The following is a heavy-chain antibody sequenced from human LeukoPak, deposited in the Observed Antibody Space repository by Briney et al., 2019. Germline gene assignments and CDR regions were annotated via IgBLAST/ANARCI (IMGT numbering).Heavy chain of an antibody. J-gene: IGHJ4*02. D-gene: IGHD1-26*01. Sequence: ASVKVSCKASGYTFTGYYMHWVRQAPGQGLEWMGWINPNSGGTNYAQKFQGRVTMTGDTSISTAYMELSRLRSDDTAVYYCARVRWELHPPDYWGQGTLVTVSS. CDR2: INPNSGGT. CDR3: ARVRWELHPPDY. CDR1: GYTFTGYY. V-gene: IGHV1-2*02.